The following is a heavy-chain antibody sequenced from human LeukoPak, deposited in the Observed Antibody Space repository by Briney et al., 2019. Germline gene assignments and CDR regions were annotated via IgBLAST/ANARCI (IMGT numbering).Heavy chain of an antibody. CDR3: ARERNFFGSGPSYPRGYYFDS. V-gene: IGHV1-46*01. CDR1: GYTFTSYY. J-gene: IGHJ4*02. Sequence: ASVKVSCKASGYTFTSYYMHWVRQAPGQGLEWMGIINPSGGSTSYAQKFQGRVTMTRDTSTSTVYMELSSLRAEDTAIYFCARERNFFGSGPSYPRGYYFDSWGKGTLVTVSS. CDR2: INPSGGST. D-gene: IGHD3-10*01.